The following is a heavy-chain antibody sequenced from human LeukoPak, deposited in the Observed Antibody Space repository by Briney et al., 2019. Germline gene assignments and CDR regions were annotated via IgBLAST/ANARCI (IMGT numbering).Heavy chain of an antibody. CDR3: ARACSSSSCSRN. J-gene: IGHJ4*02. CDR1: GYTFSGYY. Sequence: ASVKVSCKASGYTFSGYYLHWVRQAPGQGLEWMGWINPNSGGTNYAQKFQGRVTMTRDTSISTAYMELSRLRSDDTAVYYCARACSSSSCSRNWGQGTLVTVSS. V-gene: IGHV1-2*02. D-gene: IGHD2-2*01. CDR2: INPNSGGT.